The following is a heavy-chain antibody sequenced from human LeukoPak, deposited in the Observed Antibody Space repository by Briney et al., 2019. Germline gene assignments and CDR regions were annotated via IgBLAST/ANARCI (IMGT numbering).Heavy chain of an antibody. J-gene: IGHJ4*02. Sequence: PSETLSLTCTVSGGSISSTSYYWGWLRQPPGKGLEWIGNNGGSTIYNPSPKSRVTISVDTSRNHFSLKLSSVTAADTAMYYCARLGLHSSGWHIYYYDYWGQGSLVIVSS. CDR2: NGGST. V-gene: IGHV4-39*02. CDR3: ARLGLHSSGWHIYYYDY. D-gene: IGHD6-19*01. CDR1: GGSISSTSYY.